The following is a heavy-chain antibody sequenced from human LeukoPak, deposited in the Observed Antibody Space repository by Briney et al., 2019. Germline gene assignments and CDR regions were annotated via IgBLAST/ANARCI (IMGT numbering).Heavy chain of an antibody. CDR3: ARDRITDCSTTSCTIANWFDP. CDR2: INPNSGGT. Sequence: ASVKVSCKASGYTFIDYYMHWVRQAPGQGLEWMGWINPNSGGTGYAQKFQGRVTMTRDTSIDTAYMELSRLTSDDTAVYYCARDRITDCSTTSCTIANWFDPWGQGTLVTVSS. CDR1: GYTFIDYY. J-gene: IGHJ5*02. V-gene: IGHV1-2*02. D-gene: IGHD2-2*01.